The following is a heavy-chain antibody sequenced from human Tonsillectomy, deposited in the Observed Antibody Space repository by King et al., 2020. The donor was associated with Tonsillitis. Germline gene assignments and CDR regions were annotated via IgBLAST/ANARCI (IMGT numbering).Heavy chain of an antibody. CDR3: AKDGHSSGWYYFDY. J-gene: IGHJ4*02. V-gene: IGHV3-23*04. CDR1: GFTFSSYA. D-gene: IGHD6-19*01. Sequence: VQPVESGGGLVQPGGSLRLSCAASGFTFSSYAMSWVRQAPGKGLEWVSGISNSGGNTYYADSVKGRFTISRDNSKNTLYLQMNSLRAGDTAAYYCAKDGHSSGWYYFDYWGQGTLVTVSS. CDR2: ISNSGGNT.